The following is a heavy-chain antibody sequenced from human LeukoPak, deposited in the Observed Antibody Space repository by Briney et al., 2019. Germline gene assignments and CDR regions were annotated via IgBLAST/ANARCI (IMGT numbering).Heavy chain of an antibody. CDR3: ARATYSGYDWDFDY. J-gene: IGHJ4*02. Sequence: SETLSLTCTVSGGSISSGSYYWSWIRQPAGKGLEWIGRIYTSGSTNYNPSLKSRVTMSVDTSKNQFSLKPSSVTAADTAVYYCARATYSGYDWDFDYWGQGTLVTVSS. CDR2: IYTSGST. CDR1: GGSISSGSYY. V-gene: IGHV4-61*02. D-gene: IGHD5-12*01.